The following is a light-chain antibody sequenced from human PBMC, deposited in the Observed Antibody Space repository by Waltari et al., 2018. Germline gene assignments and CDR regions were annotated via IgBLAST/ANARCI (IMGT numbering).Light chain of an antibody. Sequence: SYELTQPPSVSVSPGQTAIITCSGDILGNKYASWYQQKPGQPPLLVIYQDTKRPSEIPERFSGSKSANAATLTITGTQAMDEADYYCQALGTGAWVFGGGTKLTVL. CDR1: ILGNKY. V-gene: IGLV3-1*01. CDR2: QDT. J-gene: IGLJ3*02. CDR3: QALGTGAWV.